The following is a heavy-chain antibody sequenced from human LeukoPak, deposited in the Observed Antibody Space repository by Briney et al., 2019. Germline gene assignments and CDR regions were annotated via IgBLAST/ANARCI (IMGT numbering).Heavy chain of an antibody. D-gene: IGHD3-22*01. Sequence: TGGSLRLSCTASGFTFGDYAMSWVRQAPGKGMEWVGFIRSKAYGGTTEYAASVKGRFTISRDDSKSIAYLQMNSLKTEDTAVYYCTRDRERYSDSSGYYNYWGQGTPVTVSA. J-gene: IGHJ4*02. CDR2: IRSKAYGGTT. CDR1: GFTFGDYA. CDR3: TRDRERYSDSSGYYNY. V-gene: IGHV3-49*04.